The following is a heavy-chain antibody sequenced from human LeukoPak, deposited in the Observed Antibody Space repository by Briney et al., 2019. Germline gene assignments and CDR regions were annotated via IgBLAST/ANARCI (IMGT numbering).Heavy chain of an antibody. J-gene: IGHJ2*01. D-gene: IGHD1-20*01. CDR3: ARRLTGDSLYWYFDL. V-gene: IGHV4-59*01. CDR1: GGSINTYY. Sequence: SETLSLTCSVSGGSINTYYWDWIRQPPGKGLEWIGYIYYTGITNYNPSLKSRVTISLDTSKNQFSLKLSSVTAADTAVYYCARRLTGDSLYWYFDLWGRGTLVTVSS. CDR2: IYYTGIT.